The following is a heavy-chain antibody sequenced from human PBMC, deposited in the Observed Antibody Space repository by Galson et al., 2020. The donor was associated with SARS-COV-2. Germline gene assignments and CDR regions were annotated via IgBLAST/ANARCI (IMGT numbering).Heavy chain of an antibody. D-gene: IGHD1-26*01. CDR3: ARRLSPLVGMSNLAFGY. V-gene: IGHV4-39*01. CDR2: FSYSGNT. Sequence: ETSETLSLTCTVSGASISSSRFYWDWIRQPPGKGLEWIGSFSYSGNTYYTPSLKSRLTISVDTSKNQFSLKVNSVSAADTAVYYCARRLSPLVGMSNLAFGYWGQGTLVTVSS. CDR1: GASISSSRFY. J-gene: IGHJ4*02.